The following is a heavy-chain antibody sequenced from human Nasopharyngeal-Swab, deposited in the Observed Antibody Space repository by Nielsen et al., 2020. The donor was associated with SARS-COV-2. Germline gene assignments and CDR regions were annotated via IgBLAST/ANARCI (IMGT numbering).Heavy chain of an antibody. D-gene: IGHD6-19*01. CDR3: ATKPGMAVAGPIDY. CDR1: GYTLTELS. CDR2: FDPEDGGT. V-gene: IGHV1-24*01. Sequence: ASVKVSCKVSGYTLTELSMHWVRQAPGKGLEWMGGFDPEDGGTIYAQKFQGRVTMTEDTSTDTAYMELSSLRSEDTAVYYCATKPGMAVAGPIDYWGQGTLVTVSS. J-gene: IGHJ4*02.